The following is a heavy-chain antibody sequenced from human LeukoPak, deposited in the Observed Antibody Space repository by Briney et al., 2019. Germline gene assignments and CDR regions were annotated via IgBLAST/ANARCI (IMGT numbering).Heavy chain of an antibody. D-gene: IGHD1-20*01. Sequence: ASETLSLTCTVSGGSISSYYWSWIRQPAGKGLEWIGRIYTSGSTNYNPSLKSRVTMSVDTSKNQFSLKLSSVTAADTAVYYCARNQYNWNDGRGFDPWGQGTLVTVSS. V-gene: IGHV4-4*07. J-gene: IGHJ5*02. CDR3: ARNQYNWNDGRGFDP. CDR1: GGSISSYY. CDR2: IYTSGST.